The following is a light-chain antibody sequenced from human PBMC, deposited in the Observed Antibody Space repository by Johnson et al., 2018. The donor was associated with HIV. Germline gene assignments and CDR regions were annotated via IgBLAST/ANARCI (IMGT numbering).Light chain of an antibody. CDR2: EKN. CDR3: GTWDSSLSVYV. CDR1: SSNVGNNY. Sequence: HSVLTQPPSVSAAPGQKVTISCSGTSSNVGNNYVSWYQQFPGTAPKLLIYEKNKRPSGIPDRFSASKSGTSVTLGITGLQTGDEADYYCGTWDSSLSVYVFGTGTKVTVL. J-gene: IGLJ1*01. V-gene: IGLV1-51*02.